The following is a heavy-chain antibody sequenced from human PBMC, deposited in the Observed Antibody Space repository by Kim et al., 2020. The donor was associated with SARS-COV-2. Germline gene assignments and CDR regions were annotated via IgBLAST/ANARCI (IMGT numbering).Heavy chain of an antibody. CDR3: ARIPLWFGELSAHYCMDV. D-gene: IGHD3-10*01. V-gene: IGHV1-18*01. CDR1: GYTFTSYG. J-gene: IGHJ6*02. Sequence: ASVKVSCKASGYTFTSYGISWVRQAPGQGLEWMGWISAYNGNTNYAQKLQGRVTMTTDTSTSTAYMELRSLRSDDTAVYYCARIPLWFGELSAHYCMDVWGQGTTVTVSS. CDR2: ISAYNGNT.